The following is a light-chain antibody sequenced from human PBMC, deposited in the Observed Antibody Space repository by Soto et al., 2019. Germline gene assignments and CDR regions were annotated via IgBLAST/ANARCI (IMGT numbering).Light chain of an antibody. Sequence: QSVLTQPPSVSGAPGQRVTISCTGSSSNIGGGYDVHWYQLLPGTAPKLLIYGNSNRPSGVPDRFSRSKSGTSGSLAITGLQAEDEAHYYCQSYDTTLSASVFGGGTKVTVL. CDR1: SSNIGGGYD. CDR2: GNS. J-gene: IGLJ3*02. V-gene: IGLV1-40*01. CDR3: QSYDTTLSASV.